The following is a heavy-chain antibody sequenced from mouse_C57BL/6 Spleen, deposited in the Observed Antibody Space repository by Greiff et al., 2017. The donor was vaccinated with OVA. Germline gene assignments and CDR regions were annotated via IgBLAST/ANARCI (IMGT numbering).Heavy chain of an antibody. CDR3: ATYSNYWYFDV. CDR2: IWGDGST. Sequence: VKLVESGPGLVAPSQSLSITCTVSGFSLTSYGVSWVRQPPGKGLEWLGVIWGDGSTNYHSAPISSLSISKDNSKSQVFLKLNSLQTDDTATYYGATYSNYWYFDVWGTGTTVTVSS. CDR1: GFSLTSYG. D-gene: IGHD2-5*01. J-gene: IGHJ1*03. V-gene: IGHV2-3*01.